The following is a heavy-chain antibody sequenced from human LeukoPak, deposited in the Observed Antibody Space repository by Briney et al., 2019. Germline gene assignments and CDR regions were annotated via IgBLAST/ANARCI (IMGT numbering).Heavy chain of an antibody. CDR2: IYYNGKT. V-gene: IGHV4-39*07. D-gene: IGHD3-22*01. CDR1: GGSVTYTNYY. Sequence: SETLSLTCTVSGGSVTYTNYYWGWIRQPPGKGLQWIGVIYYNGKTYYNPSLKSRVTVAVDTSKNQFSLKLSSVTAADTAVYYCASYSYYYDSSGYFDYWGQGTLVTVSS. J-gene: IGHJ4*02. CDR3: ASYSYYYDSSGYFDY.